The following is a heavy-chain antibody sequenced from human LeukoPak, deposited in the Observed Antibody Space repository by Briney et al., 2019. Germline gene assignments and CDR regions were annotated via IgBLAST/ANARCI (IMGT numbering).Heavy chain of an antibody. CDR2: INHSGST. V-gene: IGHV4-34*01. CDR1: GGSFSGYY. D-gene: IGHD6-13*01. J-gene: IGHJ4*02. Sequence: PSETLSLTCAVYGGSFSGYYGSWIRQPPGKGLEWIGEINHSGSTNYNPSLNSRVTISVDTSKNQFSLKLSSVTAADTAVYYCARGSGRPRAAAGTWGSYYFDYWGQGTLVTVSS. CDR3: ARGSGRPRAAAGTWGSYYFDY.